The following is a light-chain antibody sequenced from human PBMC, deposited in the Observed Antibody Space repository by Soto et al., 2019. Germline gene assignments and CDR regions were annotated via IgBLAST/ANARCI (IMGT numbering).Light chain of an antibody. CDR1: QSISNH. CDR2: AAS. J-gene: IGKJ4*01. V-gene: IGKV1-39*01. Sequence: DIQMTQSPSSLSASVEDRVIITCRASQSISNHLNWYQQKPGKAPKLLIFAASSLQSGVPSRFSGSRSGPDFTLTISSLQPEDFAPYYCQQLNKYPSTFGGGTKVDIK. CDR3: QQLNKYPST.